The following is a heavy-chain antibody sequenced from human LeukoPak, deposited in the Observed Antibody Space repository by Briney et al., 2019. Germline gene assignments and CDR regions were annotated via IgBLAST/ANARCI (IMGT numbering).Heavy chain of an antibody. CDR2: INPNSGGT. V-gene: IGHV1-2*04. J-gene: IGHJ3*02. Sequence: ASVKVSCKASGYTFTGYYMHWVRQAPGLGLEWMGWINPNSGGTNYAQKFQGWVTMTRDTSISTAYMELSRLRSDDTAVYYCARDGVVSGGAFDIWGQGTMVTVSS. CDR1: GYTFTGYY. CDR3: ARDGVVSGGAFDI. D-gene: IGHD2-2*01.